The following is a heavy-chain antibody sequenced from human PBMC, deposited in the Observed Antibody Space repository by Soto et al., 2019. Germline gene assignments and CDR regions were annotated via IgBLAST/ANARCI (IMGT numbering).Heavy chain of an antibody. CDR1: GGTFSNYV. Sequence: QVQLVQSGTEVKKPGSPAKVSCKASGGTFSNYVISWVRQAPGQGLEWMGGIIPLFGTTDYAKKFQGRIAITADEATTTVYMDLSSLRFEDTAVDFCEIDVGSGELSVVCGQGTTVIVSS. J-gene: IGHJ6*02. V-gene: IGHV1-69*01. D-gene: IGHD3-10*01. CDR3: EIDVGSGELSVV. CDR2: IIPLFGTT.